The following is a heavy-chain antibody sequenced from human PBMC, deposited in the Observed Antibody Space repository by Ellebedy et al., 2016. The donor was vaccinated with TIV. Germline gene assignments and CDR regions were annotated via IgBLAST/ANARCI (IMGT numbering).Heavy chain of an antibody. CDR3: ARWPSGDAPLDY. Sequence: GESLKISCAASGFTVSSNYMSWVRQAPGKGLEWVSYISSSTSYTNYADSVKGRFTISRDNSKNTLYLQMNSLRVEDTAVYYCARWPSGDAPLDYWGQGTLVTVSS. V-gene: IGHV3-11*06. J-gene: IGHJ4*02. CDR1: GFTVSSNY. CDR2: ISSSTSYT. D-gene: IGHD4-17*01.